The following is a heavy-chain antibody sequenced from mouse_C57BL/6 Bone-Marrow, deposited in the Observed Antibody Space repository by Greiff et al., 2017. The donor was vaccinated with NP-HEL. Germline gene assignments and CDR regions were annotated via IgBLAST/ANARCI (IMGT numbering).Heavy chain of an antibody. V-gene: IGHV1-69*01. J-gene: IGHJ3*01. Sequence: VQLQQPGAELVMPGASVKLSCKASGYTFTSYWMHWVKQRPGQGLEWIGEIDPSDSYTNYNQKFKGKSTLTVDKSSSTAYMQLSSLTSEDSAVYYCARGGRRFAYWGQGTLVTVSA. CDR2: IDPSDSYT. CDR1: GYTFTSYW. CDR3: ARGGRRFAY.